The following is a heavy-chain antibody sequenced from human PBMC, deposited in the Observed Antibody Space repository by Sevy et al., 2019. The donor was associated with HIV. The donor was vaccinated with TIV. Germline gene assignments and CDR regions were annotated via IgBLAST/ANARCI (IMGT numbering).Heavy chain of an antibody. CDR3: TTGSLSKSYGSRSYYGGRDYYFDY. J-gene: IGHJ4*02. V-gene: IGHV3-15*01. CDR2: IKSKTDGGTT. Sequence: GGSLRLSCAASGFTFSNAWMSWVRQAPGKGLEWVGRIKSKTDGGTTDYAAPVKGRFTISRDDSKNTLYRQMNSLKTEDTAVYYCTTGSLSKSYGSRSYYGGRDYYFDYWGQGTLVTVSS. CDR1: GFTFSNAW. D-gene: IGHD3-10*01.